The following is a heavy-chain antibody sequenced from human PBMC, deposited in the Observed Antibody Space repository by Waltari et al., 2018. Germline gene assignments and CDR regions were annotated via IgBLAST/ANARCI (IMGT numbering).Heavy chain of an antibody. CDR2: IYGYDGNT. CDR3: ARDDVDSSNFGGF. CDR1: VYIFSNYC. V-gene: IGHV1-18*04. J-gene: IGHJ4*02. D-gene: IGHD3-3*02. Sequence: LVQSGAEVKMPGASVKVSRQGYVYIFSNYCIIWVRQDPGQGLEWMGWIYGYDGNTKYEQKFQDRVTLTTDTSTSTAYMELRSLRSDDTAVYFCARDDVDSSNFGGFWGQGTLVTVSS.